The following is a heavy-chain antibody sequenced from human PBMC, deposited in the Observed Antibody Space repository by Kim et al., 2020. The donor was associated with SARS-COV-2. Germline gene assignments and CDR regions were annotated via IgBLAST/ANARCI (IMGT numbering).Heavy chain of an antibody. Sequence: GGSLRLSCAASGFTFDDYAMHWVRQAPGKGLEWVSGISWNSGSIGYADSVKGRFTISRDNAKNSLYLQMNSLRAEDTALYYCAKDLEFERSAAFDYWGQGTLVTVSS. CDR1: GFTFDDYA. D-gene: IGHD3-9*01. J-gene: IGHJ4*02. CDR2: ISWNSGSI. CDR3: AKDLEFERSAAFDY. V-gene: IGHV3-9*01.